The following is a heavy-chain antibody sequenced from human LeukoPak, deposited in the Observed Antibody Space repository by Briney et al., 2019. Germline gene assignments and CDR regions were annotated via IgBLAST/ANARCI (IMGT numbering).Heavy chain of an antibody. V-gene: IGHV1-46*01. Sequence: GASVKVSCKASGYTFTSYYMHWVRQAPGQGLEWMGIINPSGGSTSYAQKFQGRVTMTRDTSTSTVYMELSSLRSEDTAVYYCARDVRVVPAAMYWFDPWGQGTLVTVSS. CDR1: GYTFTSYY. CDR3: ARDVRVVPAAMYWFDP. D-gene: IGHD2-2*01. CDR2: INPSGGST. J-gene: IGHJ5*02.